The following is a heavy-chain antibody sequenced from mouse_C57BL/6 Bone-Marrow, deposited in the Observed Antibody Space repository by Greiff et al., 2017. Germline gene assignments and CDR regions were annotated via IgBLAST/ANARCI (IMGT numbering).Heavy chain of an antibody. CDR3: ARPDYNNYVNAMDY. CDR1: GYTFTSYW. CDR2: IHPNSGST. J-gene: IGHJ4*01. D-gene: IGHD2-5*01. V-gene: IGHV1-64*01. Sequence: QVQLQQPGAELVKPGASVKLSCKASGYTFTSYWMHWVKQRPGQGLEWIGMIHPNSGSTNYNEKFKSKATLTVDKSSSTAYMQLSSLTSEDSAVYYVARPDYNNYVNAMDYWGQGTSVTVSS.